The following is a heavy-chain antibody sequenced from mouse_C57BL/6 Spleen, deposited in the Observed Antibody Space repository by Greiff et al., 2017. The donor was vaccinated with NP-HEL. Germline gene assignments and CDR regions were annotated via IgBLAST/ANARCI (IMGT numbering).Heavy chain of an antibody. J-gene: IGHJ1*03. CDR2: IYPGSGST. Sequence: QVQLQQPGAELVKPGASVKMSCKASGYTFTSYWITWVKQRPGQGLEWIGDIYPGSGSTNYNEKFKSKATLTVDTSSSTAYMQLSSLTSEDSAVYYCARSAYYSNYGEYFDVWGTGTTVTVSS. CDR3: ARSAYYSNYGEYFDV. D-gene: IGHD2-5*01. CDR1: GYTFTSYW. V-gene: IGHV1-55*01.